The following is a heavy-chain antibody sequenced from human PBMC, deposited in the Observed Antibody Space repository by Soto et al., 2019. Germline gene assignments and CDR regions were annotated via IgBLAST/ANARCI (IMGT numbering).Heavy chain of an antibody. Sequence: QVQLVQSGAEVKKPGSSVKVSCKASGGTFGSYAISWVRQAPGQGLEWMGGIIPIFGTANYAQKFQGRVTITADESTSTAYMELSSLRSEDTAVYYCALSSQAVADPGDWFDPWGQGTLVTVSS. V-gene: IGHV1-69*12. CDR3: ALSSQAVADPGDWFDP. J-gene: IGHJ5*02. D-gene: IGHD6-19*01. CDR1: GGTFGSYA. CDR2: IIPIFGTA.